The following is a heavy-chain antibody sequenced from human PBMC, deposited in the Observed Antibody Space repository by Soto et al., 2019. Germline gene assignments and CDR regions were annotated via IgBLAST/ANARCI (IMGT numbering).Heavy chain of an antibody. CDR3: ARNDWSNRELVYFDY. Sequence: EVQLVQSGAEVKKPGESLKISCKGSGYSFTSYWIGWVRQMPGKGLEWMGIIYPGDSDTRYSPSFQGQVTISADKSISTTYLQWSSLKASDTAMYYCARNDWSNRELVYFDYWGQGTLVTVSS. J-gene: IGHJ4*02. V-gene: IGHV5-51*03. D-gene: IGHD1-26*01. CDR2: IYPGDSDT. CDR1: GYSFTSYW.